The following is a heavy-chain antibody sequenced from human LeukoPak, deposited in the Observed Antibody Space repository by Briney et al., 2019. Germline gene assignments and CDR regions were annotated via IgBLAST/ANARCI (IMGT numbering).Heavy chain of an antibody. J-gene: IGHJ6*02. Sequence: GGSLRLSRAASGFTFSDYYMSWIRQAPGKGLEWVSYISSSGSTIYYADSVKGRFTISRDNAKNSLYLQMNSLRAEDTAVYYCARDSRVSPVFGVALNSHYYGMDVWGQGTTVTVSS. CDR1: GFTFSDYY. V-gene: IGHV3-11*01. CDR3: ARDSRVSPVFGVALNSHYYGMDV. D-gene: IGHD3-3*01. CDR2: ISSSGSTI.